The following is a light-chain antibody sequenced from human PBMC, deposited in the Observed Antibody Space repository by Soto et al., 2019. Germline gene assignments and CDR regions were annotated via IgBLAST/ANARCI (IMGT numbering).Light chain of an antibody. CDR1: QSVSSSY. CDR2: GAS. V-gene: IGKV3-20*01. J-gene: IGKJ2*01. CDR3: QQYGSSGYT. Sequence: EIVLTQSPGTLSLSQGERATLSCRASQSVSSSYLAWYQQKPGQAPRPLIYGASSRATGIPDRFSGSGSGTDFTLTINRLEPEDFAVYYCQQYGSSGYTFGQGTKLESK.